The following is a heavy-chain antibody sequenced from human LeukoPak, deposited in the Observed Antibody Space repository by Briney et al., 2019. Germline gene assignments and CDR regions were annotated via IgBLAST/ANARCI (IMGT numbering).Heavy chain of an antibody. Sequence: GGSLRLSCAASGFTFSSYWMHWVRQAPGKGLEWVSGISWNSGSIGYADSVKGRFTISRDNAKNSLYLQMNSLRAEDTALYYCAKDIGYSSSWYYFDYWGQGTLVTVSS. CDR2: ISWNSGSI. D-gene: IGHD6-13*01. V-gene: IGHV3-9*01. J-gene: IGHJ4*02. CDR1: GFTFSSYW. CDR3: AKDIGYSSSWYYFDY.